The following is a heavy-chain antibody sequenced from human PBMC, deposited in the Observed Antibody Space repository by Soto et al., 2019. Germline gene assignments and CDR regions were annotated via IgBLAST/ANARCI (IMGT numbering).Heavy chain of an antibody. D-gene: IGHD3-22*01. CDR1: GGSISSYY. J-gene: IGHJ4*02. Sequence: SETLSLTCTVSGGSISSYYWSWIRQPPGKGLEWIGYIYYSGSTNYNPSLKSRVTISVDTSKNQFSLKLSSVTAADTAVYYCARWDYYDSSLQDTYWGQGTLVTVSS. CDR3: ARWDYYDSSLQDTY. V-gene: IGHV4-59*01. CDR2: IYYSGST.